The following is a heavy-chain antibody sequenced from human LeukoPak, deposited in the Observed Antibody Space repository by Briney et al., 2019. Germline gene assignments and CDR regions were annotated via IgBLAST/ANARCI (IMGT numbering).Heavy chain of an antibody. D-gene: IGHD3-22*01. CDR1: GYTFTNYG. CDR3: ATDYDDSSGYYEGLEDY. J-gene: IGHJ4*02. CDR2: ISVYNGNT. V-gene: IGHV1-18*01. Sequence: ASVKVSCKASGYTFTNYGISWVRQAPGQGLEWMGWISVYNGNTNYAQKLQGRVTMSTDTSTRTVYMELRRLRSDDTAVYYCATDYDDSSGYYEGLEDYWGQGTLVTVSS.